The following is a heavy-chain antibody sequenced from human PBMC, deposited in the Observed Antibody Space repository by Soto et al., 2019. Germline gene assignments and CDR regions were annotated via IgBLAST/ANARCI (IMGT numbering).Heavy chain of an antibody. V-gene: IGHV3-23*01. D-gene: IGHD6-6*01. CDR1: GFTFTTYA. CDR3: AKNWDTTFSSSSH. Sequence: EVQLLESGGGLVQPGGSLRLSCAATGFTFTTYAMSWVRQAPGTGLEWVSAISGSGGSTYYTDSVKGRFTISRDNSKNLLYLQMNRLRAEDSAVYYCAKNWDTTFSSSSHWGQGTLVTVSS. J-gene: IGHJ4*02. CDR2: ISGSGGST.